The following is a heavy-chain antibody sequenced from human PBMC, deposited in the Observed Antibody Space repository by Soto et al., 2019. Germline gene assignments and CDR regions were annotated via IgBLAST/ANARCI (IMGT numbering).Heavy chain of an antibody. Sequence: PSETLSLTCTVSGGSISSYYWSWIRQPPGKGLEWIGYIYYSGSTNYNPSLKSRVTISVDTSKNQFSLKLSSVTAADTAVYYCARETRYSGYEKSNGFDPWGQGTLVTVSS. CDR3: ARETRYSGYEKSNGFDP. J-gene: IGHJ5*02. CDR1: GGSISSYY. CDR2: IYYSGST. D-gene: IGHD5-12*01. V-gene: IGHV4-59*01.